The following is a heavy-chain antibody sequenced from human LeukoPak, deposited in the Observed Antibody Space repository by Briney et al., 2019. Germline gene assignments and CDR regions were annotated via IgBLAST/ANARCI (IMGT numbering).Heavy chain of an antibody. CDR3: ARGGYGANDDAFDI. CDR2: ISSSTNTI. J-gene: IGHJ3*02. Sequence: GGSLRLSCAASGFTFSDAWMYWVRQAPGKGLEWVSYISSSTNTIYYADSVKGRFTISRDNAKNSLFLQMNSLRDEDTAVYYCARGGYGANDDAFDIWGQGTMVTVSS. D-gene: IGHD4-23*01. V-gene: IGHV3-48*02. CDR1: GFTFSDAW.